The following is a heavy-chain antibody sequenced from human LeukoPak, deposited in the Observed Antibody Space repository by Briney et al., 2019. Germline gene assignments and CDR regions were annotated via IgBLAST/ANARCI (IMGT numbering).Heavy chain of an antibody. D-gene: IGHD4-17*01. CDR1: GFTFSSYE. J-gene: IGHJ3*02. Sequence: GGPLRLSCAASGFTFSSYEMNWVRQAPGKGLEWVSYISSSGSTIYYADSVKGRFTISRDNAKNSLYLQMNSLRAEDTAVYYCAGINDYGDPTGAFDIWGQGTMVTVSS. CDR2: ISSSGSTI. V-gene: IGHV3-48*03. CDR3: AGINDYGDPTGAFDI.